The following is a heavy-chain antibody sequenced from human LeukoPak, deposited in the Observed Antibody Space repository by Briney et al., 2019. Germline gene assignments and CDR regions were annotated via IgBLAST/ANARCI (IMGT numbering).Heavy chain of an antibody. CDR3: AGDRFLEWSAYYYYMDV. J-gene: IGHJ6*03. Sequence: SETLSLTCTVSGGSISSGSYYWSWIRQPAGKGLEWIGRIYTSGSTNYNPSLKSRVTISVDTSKNQFSLKLSSVTAADTAVYYCAGDRFLEWSAYYYYMDVWGKGTTVTVSS. CDR1: GGSISSGSYY. V-gene: IGHV4-61*02. D-gene: IGHD3-3*01. CDR2: IYTSGST.